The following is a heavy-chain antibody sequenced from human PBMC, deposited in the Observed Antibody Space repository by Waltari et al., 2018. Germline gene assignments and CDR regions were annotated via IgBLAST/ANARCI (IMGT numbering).Heavy chain of an antibody. CDR1: GGSLSSYY. CDR3: AREFHQLLYVWPRQYYYYMDV. CDR2: IYTSGST. J-gene: IGHJ6*03. D-gene: IGHD2-2*02. V-gene: IGHV4-4*07. Sequence: QVQLQESGPGLVKPSETLSLTCTVSGGSLSSYYWSWIRQPAGKGLEWIGRIYTSGSTNYNPSLKSRVTMSVDTSKNQFSLKLSSVTAADTAVYYCAREFHQLLYVWPRQYYYYMDVWGKGTTVTISS.